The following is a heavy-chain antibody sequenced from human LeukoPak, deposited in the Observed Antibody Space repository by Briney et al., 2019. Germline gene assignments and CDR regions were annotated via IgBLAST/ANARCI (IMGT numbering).Heavy chain of an antibody. CDR3: ARDPYYGDYGAYYYGMDV. J-gene: IGHJ6*02. Sequence: ASVKVSCKASGYTFTSYAMHWVRQAPGQRLEWMGWINAGNGNTKYSQKFQGRVTITRDTSASTAYMELSSLRSEDTAVYYCARDPYYGDYGAYYYGMDVWGQGTTVTVSS. CDR1: GYTFTSYA. D-gene: IGHD4-17*01. V-gene: IGHV1-3*01. CDR2: INAGNGNT.